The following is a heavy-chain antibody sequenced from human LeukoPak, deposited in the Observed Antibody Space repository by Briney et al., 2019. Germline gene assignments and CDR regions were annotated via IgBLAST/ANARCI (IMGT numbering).Heavy chain of an antibody. D-gene: IGHD3-22*01. CDR2: ISSSGSTI. CDR1: GFTFSDYY. V-gene: IGHV3-11*01. CDR3: ADLVVINAYSVDY. J-gene: IGHJ4*02. Sequence: GGSLRLSCAASGFTFSDYYMSWIRQAPGKGLEWVSYISSSGSTIYYADSVKGRFTISRDNAKNSLYLQMNSLRAEDTAVYYCADLVVINAYSVDYWGQGTLVTVSS.